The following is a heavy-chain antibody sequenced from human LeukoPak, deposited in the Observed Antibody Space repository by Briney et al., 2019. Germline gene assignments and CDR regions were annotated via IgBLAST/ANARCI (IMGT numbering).Heavy chain of an antibody. Sequence: ASVKVSCKASGYTFTSYGISWVRQAPGQRLEWMGWINAGNGNTKYSQKFQGRVTITRDTSASTAYMELSSLRSEDTAVYYCARGGRQYYFDYWGQGTLVTVSS. CDR1: GYTFTSYG. D-gene: IGHD2-15*01. CDR2: INAGNGNT. CDR3: ARGGRQYYFDY. J-gene: IGHJ4*02. V-gene: IGHV1-3*01.